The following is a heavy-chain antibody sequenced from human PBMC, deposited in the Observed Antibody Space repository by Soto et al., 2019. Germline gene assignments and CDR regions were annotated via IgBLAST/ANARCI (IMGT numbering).Heavy chain of an antibody. CDR3: AASTYYDFWSGYFFAY. J-gene: IGHJ4*02. CDR1: GVTFTSSA. V-gene: IGHV1-58*01. Sequence: VKVSCKASGVTFTSSAVQWVRQARGQRLEWIGWIVVGTGNTNYAQKFQERVTITRDMSTSTAYMELSSLRSEDTAVYYCAASTYYDFWSGYFFAYWGQGTLVTVSS. CDR2: IVVGTGNT. D-gene: IGHD3-3*01.